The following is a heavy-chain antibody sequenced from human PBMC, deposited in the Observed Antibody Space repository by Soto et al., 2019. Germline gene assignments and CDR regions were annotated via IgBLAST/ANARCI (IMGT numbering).Heavy chain of an antibody. CDR3: ARHSDVLLWFGELPRGAFDI. CDR2: IFYSGST. J-gene: IGHJ3*02. V-gene: IGHV4-59*08. Sequence: SETLSLTCTVSGGSISSYYWSWIRQPPGKGLEWVGYIFYSGSTNYNPSLKSRVTIFIATSKKQFSLKLSSVTAADTAVYYCARHSDVLLWFGELPRGAFDIWGQGTMVTVSS. D-gene: IGHD3-10*01. CDR1: GGSISSYY.